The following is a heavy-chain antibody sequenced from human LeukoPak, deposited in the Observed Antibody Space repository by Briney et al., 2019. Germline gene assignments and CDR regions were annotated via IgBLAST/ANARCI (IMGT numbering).Heavy chain of an antibody. CDR2: ILPRVGEI. CDR3: ATYRHVLLPFES. D-gene: IGHD2-8*02. CDR1: GFTVSTSA. J-gene: IGHJ4*02. V-gene: IGHV3-23*01. Sequence: RAGGSLRLACEASGFTVSTSAMICVRQPPGKGLEWVSSILPRVGEIHYADAVGGPYTISIDNSKSTQSLQMNSLRAEDTAIYYCATYRHVLLPFESWGQGTLVTVSS.